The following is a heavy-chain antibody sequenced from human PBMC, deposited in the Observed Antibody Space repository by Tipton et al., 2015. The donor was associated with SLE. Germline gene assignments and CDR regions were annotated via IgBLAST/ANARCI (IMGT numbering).Heavy chain of an antibody. Sequence: TLSLTCTASGGSIGSSSYYWGWIRQPPGKGLEWIGSIYYSGSTYYNPSLKSRVTISVDTSKNQFSMKLSSATAADTAVYYCARSGDWFDPWGQGTLVTVSS. J-gene: IGHJ5*02. CDR1: GGSIGSSSYY. CDR3: ARSGDWFDP. D-gene: IGHD3-10*01. CDR2: IYYSGST. V-gene: IGHV4-39*07.